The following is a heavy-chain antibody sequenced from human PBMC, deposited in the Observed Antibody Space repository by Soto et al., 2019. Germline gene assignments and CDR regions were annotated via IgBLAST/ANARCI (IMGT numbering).Heavy chain of an antibody. CDR1: GGSISSSSYY. Sequence: PSETLSLTCTVSGGSISSSSYYWGWIRQPPGKGLEWIGSIYYSGSTYYNPSLNSRVTISVDTSKNQFSLKLRSVTAADTAVYYCARHPLTGSPCWFGSCRQVPLIIVCS. J-gene: IGHJ5*01. CDR2: IYYSGST. D-gene: IGHD1-20*01. CDR3: ARHPLTGSPCWFGS. V-gene: IGHV4-39*01.